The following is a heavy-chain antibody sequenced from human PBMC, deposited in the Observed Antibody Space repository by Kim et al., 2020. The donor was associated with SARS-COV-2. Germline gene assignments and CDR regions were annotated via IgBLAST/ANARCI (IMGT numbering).Heavy chain of an antibody. J-gene: IGHJ3*01. CDR2: ISAAGRT. CDR1: GFTFSAYA. CDR3: ARGRTGTTTHFIYDL. V-gene: IGHV3-23*01. Sequence: GGSLRLSCAASGFTFSAYAMNWVRQISGKGLEWVSTISAAGRTDYTDSVKGRFTISRDNYKNTVDLQLNNLGVADTALYYCARGRTGTTTHFIYDLWGQG. D-gene: IGHD1-1*01.